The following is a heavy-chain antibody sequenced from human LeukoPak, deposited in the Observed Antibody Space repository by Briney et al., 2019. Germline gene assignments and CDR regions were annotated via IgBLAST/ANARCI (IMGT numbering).Heavy chain of an antibody. CDR1: GVTFSSYA. J-gene: IGHJ4*02. D-gene: IGHD6-13*01. CDR2: MSYDGSDK. V-gene: IGHV3-30*18. CDR3: AKRGHYSINWYHYFDY. Sequence: GGSLRLSREASGVTFSSYAMHWVRQAPGKGLEWVAVMSYDGSDKYFADSVKGRFTISRDNSKNTLFLQMNSLRPDDTAVYYLAKRGHYSINWYHYFDYWGQGTLVTVSS.